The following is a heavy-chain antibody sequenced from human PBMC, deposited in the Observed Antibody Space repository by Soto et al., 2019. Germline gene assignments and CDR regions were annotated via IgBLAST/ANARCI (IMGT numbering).Heavy chain of an antibody. J-gene: IGHJ6*02. V-gene: IGHV3-23*01. Sequence: VGSLRLSCAASGFTFSSYAMSWVRQAPGKGLEWVSAISGSGGSTYYADSVKGRFTISRDNSKNTLYLQMNSLRAEDTAVYYCAKDVGIVGATYYYYYGMDVWGQGTTVTVSS. CDR2: ISGSGGST. D-gene: IGHD1-26*01. CDR3: AKDVGIVGATYYYYYGMDV. CDR1: GFTFSSYA.